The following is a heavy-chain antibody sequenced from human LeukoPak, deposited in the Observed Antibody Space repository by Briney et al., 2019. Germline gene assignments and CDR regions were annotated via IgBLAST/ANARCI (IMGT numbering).Heavy chain of an antibody. D-gene: IGHD1-26*01. V-gene: IGHV3-73*01. CDR3: AREGQVGLDN. CDR1: GFTFSGSA. CDR2: IRSKANSYAT. Sequence: QSGGSLRLSCAASGFTFSGSAMHWVRQASGKGLEWVGRIRSKANSYATAYAASVKGRFTISRDDSKNTAYLQMNSLKTEDTAVYYCAREGQVGLDNWGQGTLVTVSS. J-gene: IGHJ1*01.